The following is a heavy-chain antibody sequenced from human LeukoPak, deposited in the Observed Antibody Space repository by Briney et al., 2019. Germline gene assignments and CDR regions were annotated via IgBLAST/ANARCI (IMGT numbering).Heavy chain of an antibody. Sequence: SETLSLTCTVSGGSISSYYWSWIRQPPGKGLEWIGYVYYSGSTNYNPSLKSRVTISVDTSKNQFSLKLSSVTAADTAVYYCASERGYSGYDSGGYFDYWGQGTLVTVSS. V-gene: IGHV4-59*01. J-gene: IGHJ4*02. CDR3: ASERGYSGYDSGGYFDY. CDR1: GGSISSYY. CDR2: VYYSGST. D-gene: IGHD5-12*01.